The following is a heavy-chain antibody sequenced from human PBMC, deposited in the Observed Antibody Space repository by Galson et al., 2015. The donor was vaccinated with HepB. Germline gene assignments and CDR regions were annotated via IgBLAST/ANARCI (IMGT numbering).Heavy chain of an antibody. D-gene: IGHD1-26*01. CDR2: ISSSSSYI. Sequence: SLRLSCAASGFTFSSYSMKWVRQAPGKGLEWVSSISSSSSYIYYADSVKGRFTISRDNAKNSLYLQMNSLRAEDTAVYYCARVGFLSGWEPHIDAFDIWGQGTMVTVSS. CDR3: ARVGFLSGWEPHIDAFDI. J-gene: IGHJ3*02. V-gene: IGHV3-21*01. CDR1: GFTFSSYS.